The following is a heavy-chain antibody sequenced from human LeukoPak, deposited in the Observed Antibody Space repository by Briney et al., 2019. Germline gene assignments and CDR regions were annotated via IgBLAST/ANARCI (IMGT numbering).Heavy chain of an antibody. J-gene: IGHJ6*02. D-gene: IGHD2-2*01. CDR3: AKDRDQRTQFYYYYYGMDA. CDR1: GFTFSSTS. V-gene: IGHV3-23*01. Sequence: GGSLRLSCAASGFTFSSTSMSWVRQAPGKGLEWVAVTVGGGDGTYYADSVKGRFTISRDNSKNTLYLQMNSLRVEDTAVYYCAKDRDQRTQFYYYYYGMDAWGQGTTVTVSS. CDR2: TVGGGDGT.